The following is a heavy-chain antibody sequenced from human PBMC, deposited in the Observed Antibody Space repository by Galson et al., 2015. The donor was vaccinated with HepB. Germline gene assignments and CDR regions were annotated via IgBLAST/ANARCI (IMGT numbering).Heavy chain of an antibody. CDR3: AKDPGRYSSSWYYFDY. D-gene: IGHD6-13*01. Sequence: SLRLSCAASGFTFSSYAMSWVRQAPGKGLEWVSAISGSGGSTYYADSVKGRFTISRDNSKNTLYLQMNSLRAEDTAVYYCAKDPGRYSSSWYYFDYWGQGTLVTVSS. CDR1: GFTFSSYA. J-gene: IGHJ4*02. V-gene: IGHV3-23*01. CDR2: ISGSGGST.